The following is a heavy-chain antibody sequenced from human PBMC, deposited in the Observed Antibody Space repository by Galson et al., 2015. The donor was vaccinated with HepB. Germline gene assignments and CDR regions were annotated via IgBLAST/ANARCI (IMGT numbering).Heavy chain of an antibody. CDR2: ISSGGTK. D-gene: IGHD2/OR15-2a*01. Sequence: ALRLSCATSGFSFISYSMNWVRQAPGRGLEWVSYISSGGTKYYADSVKGRFTISRDNAQKSLYLHMSSLRAEDTGIYYCAKNPASYDYYNMDVWGQGTTVTVSS. V-gene: IGHV3-48*01. CDR1: GFSFISYS. J-gene: IGHJ6*02. CDR3: AKNPASYDYYNMDV.